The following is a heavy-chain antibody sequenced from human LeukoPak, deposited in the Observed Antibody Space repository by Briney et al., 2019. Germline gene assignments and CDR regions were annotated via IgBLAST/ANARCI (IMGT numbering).Heavy chain of an antibody. CDR2: IYYSGNT. J-gene: IGHJ2*01. CDR1: GGSISSGGYY. Sequence: SQTLSLTCTISGGSISSGGYYWSWIRQHPGKGPEWIGYIYYSGNTYYNPSLKSRSYISVDTSKNQFSLMMSSVTAADTAVYYCAREASYHYDSSGYFGSWYFDLWGRGTRITVSS. V-gene: IGHV4-31*03. D-gene: IGHD3-22*01. CDR3: AREASYHYDSSGYFGSWYFDL.